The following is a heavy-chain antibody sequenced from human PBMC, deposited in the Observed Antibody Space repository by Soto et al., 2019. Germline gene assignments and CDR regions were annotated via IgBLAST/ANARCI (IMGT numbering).Heavy chain of an antibody. CDR2: INPNSGGT. Sequence: ASVKVSCKASGYTFTGYYMHWVRQAPGQGLEWMGWINPNSGGTNYAQKFQGWVTMTRDTSISTAYMELSRLRSDDTAVYYCARGYCSGGSCRNWFDPWGQGTLVTAPQ. J-gene: IGHJ5*02. D-gene: IGHD2-15*01. CDR3: ARGYCSGGSCRNWFDP. CDR1: GYTFTGYY. V-gene: IGHV1-2*04.